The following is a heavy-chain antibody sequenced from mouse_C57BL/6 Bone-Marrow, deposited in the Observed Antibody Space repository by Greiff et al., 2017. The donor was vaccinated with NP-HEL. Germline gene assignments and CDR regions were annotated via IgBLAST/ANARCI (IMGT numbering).Heavy chain of an antibody. Sequence: VKLMESGPELVKPGASVKISCKASGYAFSSSWMNWVKQRPGKGLEWIGRIYPGDGDTNYNGKFKGKATLTADKSSSTAYMQLSSLTSEDSAVYFCALIYYYGSSYVDWYFDVWGTGTTVTVSS. J-gene: IGHJ1*03. D-gene: IGHD1-1*01. CDR3: ALIYYYGSSYVDWYFDV. CDR2: IYPGDGDT. CDR1: GYAFSSSW. V-gene: IGHV1-82*01.